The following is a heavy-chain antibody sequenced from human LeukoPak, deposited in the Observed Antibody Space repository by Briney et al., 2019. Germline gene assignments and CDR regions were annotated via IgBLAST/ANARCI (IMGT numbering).Heavy chain of an antibody. D-gene: IGHD3-10*01. Sequence: GGSLRLSCAASGFTFSTYWMSWVRQAPGKGLEWVANIKQDGSEKYYVDSVKGRFTISRDNAKNSLYLQMNSLRAEDTAVYYCARDMGIEHYGSGGLAFDIWGQGTVVTVSS. CDR2: IKQDGSEK. CDR1: GFTFSTYW. CDR3: ARDMGIEHYGSGGLAFDI. V-gene: IGHV3-7*01. J-gene: IGHJ3*02.